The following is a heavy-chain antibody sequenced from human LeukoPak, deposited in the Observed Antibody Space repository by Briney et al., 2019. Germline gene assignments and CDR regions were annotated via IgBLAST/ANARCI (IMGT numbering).Heavy chain of an antibody. Sequence: AETLSLSCAAYGVSFSGYYWSWIRQPPGKGLEWIGAINHSGGSTYNPSLKSRRSISVEASKNQFSLKLSSVTAADTAVYYCAREGQFPPGYDILTGYYGGARLFDYWGQGALVTVSS. J-gene: IGHJ4*02. CDR2: INHSGGS. D-gene: IGHD3-9*01. CDR1: GVSFSGYY. CDR3: AREGQFPPGYDILTGYYGGARLFDY. V-gene: IGHV4-34*01.